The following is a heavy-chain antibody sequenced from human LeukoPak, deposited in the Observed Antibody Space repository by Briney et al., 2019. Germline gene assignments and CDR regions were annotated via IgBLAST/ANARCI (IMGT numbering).Heavy chain of an antibody. J-gene: IGHJ4*02. D-gene: IGHD2-2*01. CDR1: GDSINTYY. Sequence: SETLSLTCTVSGDSINTYYWSWIRQPPGKGLEWIGEINQSGSTNYNPSLKSRVTITVDTSTNQFSLKLRSVTAADTAVYYCARVGLGVSTHLDYWGQGTLVTVSS. CDR3: ARVGLGVSTHLDY. CDR2: INQSGST. V-gene: IGHV4-34*01.